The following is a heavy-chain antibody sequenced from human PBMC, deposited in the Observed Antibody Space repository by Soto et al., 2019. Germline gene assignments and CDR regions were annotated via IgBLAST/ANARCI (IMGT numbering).Heavy chain of an antibody. CDR2: IYHSGST. V-gene: IGHV4-30-2*01. Sequence: SETLSLTCAVSGGSISSGGYSWSWIRQPPGKGLEWIGYIYHSGSTYYNPSLKSRVTISVDTSKNQFSLKVPSVTAADTAVYFCASRSLLWFGDPAYYFDYWGQGTLVTVSS. CDR1: GGSISSGGYS. J-gene: IGHJ4*02. CDR3: ASRSLLWFGDPAYYFDY. D-gene: IGHD3-10*01.